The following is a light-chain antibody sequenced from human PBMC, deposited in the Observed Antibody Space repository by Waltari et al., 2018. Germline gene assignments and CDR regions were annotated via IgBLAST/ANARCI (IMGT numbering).Light chain of an antibody. Sequence: VLTHSPATLSLSPGETVTLSWRASQNVGRYLAWYQQKAGRAHRPLISGASSRATGIPVRFSGSGSGTDFTRTITTLESEDFAVYYCQQRRAFGQGTKLEI. CDR3: QQRRA. CDR2: GAS. J-gene: IGKJ2*01. V-gene: IGKV3-11*01. CDR1: QNVGRY.